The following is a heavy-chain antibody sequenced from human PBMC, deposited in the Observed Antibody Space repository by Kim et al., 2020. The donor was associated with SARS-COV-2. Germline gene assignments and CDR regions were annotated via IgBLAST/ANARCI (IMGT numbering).Heavy chain of an antibody. CDR3: AKDGRSHTPGY. CDR2: ISGSGVSA. J-gene: IGHJ4*02. Sequence: GGSLRLSCAVSGFTFSNYDMSWVRQAPGKGLEWVSGISGSGVSAYYADSVKGRFTISRDNSKNTLYLQMNSLGADDTAVYYCAKDGRSHTPGYWGQGTLVTVSS. D-gene: IGHD6-13*01. CDR1: GFTFSNYD. V-gene: IGHV3-23*01.